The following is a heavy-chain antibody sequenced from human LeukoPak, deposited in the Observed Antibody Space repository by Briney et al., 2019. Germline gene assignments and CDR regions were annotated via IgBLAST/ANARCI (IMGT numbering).Heavy chain of an antibody. CDR1: GGSFSGYY. V-gene: IGHV4-34*01. Sequence: PSETLSLTCAVYGGSFSGYYWSWIRQPPGKGLEWIGEINHSGSTNYNPSLKSRVTITVDTSKNQFSLKLSSVTAADTAVYYCARNPVWQEVLSDFDYWGQGTLVTVSS. CDR2: INHSGST. CDR3: ARNPVWQEVLSDFDY. J-gene: IGHJ4*02. D-gene: IGHD6-6*01.